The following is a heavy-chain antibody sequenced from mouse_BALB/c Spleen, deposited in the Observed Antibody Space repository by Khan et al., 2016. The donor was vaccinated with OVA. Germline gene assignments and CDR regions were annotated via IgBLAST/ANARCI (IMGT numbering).Heavy chain of an antibody. CDR2: IWSDGST. J-gene: IGHJ4*01. V-gene: IGHV2-6-1*01. CDR3: ARQPYYHYYIMDY. CDR1: GFSLPNYG. D-gene: IGHD2-10*01. Sequence: QVQLKESGPGLVAPSQSLSITCTISGFSLPNYGIHWVRQPPGKGLEWLIVIWSDGSTTYNSDLKSRLSISKDNSKCQVFLKMNSLQTDDTAMYYWARQPYYHYYIMDYWGQGTSVTVSS.